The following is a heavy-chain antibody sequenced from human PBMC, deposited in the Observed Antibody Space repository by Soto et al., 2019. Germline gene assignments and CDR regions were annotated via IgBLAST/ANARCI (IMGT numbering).Heavy chain of an antibody. J-gene: IGHJ4*02. V-gene: IGHV1-18*04. CDR2: ISAYNGNT. Sequence: QVQLVQSGAEVKKPGASVKVSCKASGYTFTSYGISWVRQAPGQGLEWMGWISAYNGNTNYAQKLQGRGTMTTDTSTSTADREMRSLRSDDSAVYYCARDTEYYDSSGYDYWGQGTMVAVSS. CDR3: ARDTEYYDSSGYDY. CDR1: GYTFTSYG. D-gene: IGHD3-22*01.